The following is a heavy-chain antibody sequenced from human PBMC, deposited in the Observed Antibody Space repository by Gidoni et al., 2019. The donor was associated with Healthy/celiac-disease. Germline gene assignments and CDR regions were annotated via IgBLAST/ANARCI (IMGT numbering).Heavy chain of an antibody. CDR1: GRSISSSSYY. CDR2: IYYSGST. CDR3: ASQTIVVVPAALSD. J-gene: IGHJ4*02. D-gene: IGHD2-2*01. Sequence: QLQLQESGPGLVKPSETLSLTCTVSGRSISSSSYYWGWIRQPPGKGLEWIGSIYYSGSTYYNPSLKSRVTISVDTSKNQFSLKLSSVTAADTAVYYCASQTIVVVPAALSDWGQGTLVTVSS. V-gene: IGHV4-39*01.